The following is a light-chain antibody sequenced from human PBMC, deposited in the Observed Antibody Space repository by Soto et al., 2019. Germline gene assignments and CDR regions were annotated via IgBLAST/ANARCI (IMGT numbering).Light chain of an antibody. V-gene: IGLV1-44*01. J-gene: IGLJ1*01. CDR1: SSNIGTKT. CDR2: SNN. CDR3: AKWDNSLNGYV. Sequence: QSVLTQPPSASGTPGQRVTISCSGSSSNIGTKTVNWYQQLPGTAPKLLIYSNNQRPSGVPDRFSVSNSGTSASLAISGLQSEDEADYYCAKWDNSLNGYVFGTGIKVTVL.